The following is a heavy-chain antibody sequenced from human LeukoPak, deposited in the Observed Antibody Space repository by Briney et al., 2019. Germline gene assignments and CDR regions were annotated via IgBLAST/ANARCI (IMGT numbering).Heavy chain of an antibody. CDR3: ARVMEGYCSSTSCEPSFDY. CDR2: IYYSGST. V-gene: IGHV4-59*01. D-gene: IGHD2-2*01. Sequence: SETLSLTCTVSGGSISSYYWSWIRQPPGKGLEWIGYIYYSGSTNYNPSLKSRVTISVDTSKNQFSPKLSSVTAADTAVYYCARVMEGYCSSTSCEPSFDYWGQGTLVTVSS. J-gene: IGHJ4*02. CDR1: GGSISSYY.